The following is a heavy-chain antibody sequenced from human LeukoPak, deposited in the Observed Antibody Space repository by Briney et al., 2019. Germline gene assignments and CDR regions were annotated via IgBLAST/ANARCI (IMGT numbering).Heavy chain of an antibody. CDR3: ARDGDREPYMDV. Sequence: GGSLRLSCAASGFTFSSYAMSWVRQAPGKGLEWVSAISGSGGSTYYADSVKGRFTISRDNSKNTLYLQMNSLRAEDTAVYYCARDGDREPYMDVWGKGTTVTVSS. CDR2: ISGSGGST. CDR1: GFTFSSYA. D-gene: IGHD5-24*01. J-gene: IGHJ6*03. V-gene: IGHV3-23*01.